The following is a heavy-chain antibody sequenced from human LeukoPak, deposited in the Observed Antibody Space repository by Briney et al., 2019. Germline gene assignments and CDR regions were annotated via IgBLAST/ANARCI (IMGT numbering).Heavy chain of an antibody. V-gene: IGHV1-18*01. D-gene: IGHD2-2*01. CDR2: ISAYSGNT. J-gene: IGHJ5*02. CDR1: GYTFTSYG. CDR3: ARDVWPYCGRPNCYLVSDH. Sequence: ASVKVSCKPSGYTFTSYGISWVRQAPGQGVERMGWISAYSGNTNYAQNLQGRVTITTDTSTSTAYMELRSLTPNDTAVYYCARDVWPYCGRPNCYLVSDHWGQGTLVSVSS.